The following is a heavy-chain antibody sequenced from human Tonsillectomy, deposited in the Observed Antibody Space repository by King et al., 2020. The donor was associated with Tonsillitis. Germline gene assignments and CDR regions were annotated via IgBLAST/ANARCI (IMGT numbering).Heavy chain of an antibody. CDR1: GYTFTSYG. D-gene: IGHD2-21*01. CDR2: ISTHSGHP. V-gene: IGHV1-18*01. CDR3: ARDWDGGGNCYYFDY. J-gene: IGHJ4*02. Sequence: VQLVQSGAEVRKPGASVKVSCKASGYTFTSYGISWVRQAPGQGLEWMGWISTHSGHPNYAQNLQGRVTMTTDTSTSTAYMELRSLRPDEPAVYYCARDWDGGGNCYYFDYWGQGTLVTVSS.